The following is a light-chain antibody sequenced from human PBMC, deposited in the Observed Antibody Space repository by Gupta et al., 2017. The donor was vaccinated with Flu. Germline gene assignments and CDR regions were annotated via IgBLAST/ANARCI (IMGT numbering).Light chain of an antibody. V-gene: IGLV2-14*01. CDR1: SSDVGSYNY. Sequence: SITISCTGTSSDVGSYNYVSWYQQHPGKAPNLMIYEVSNRPSGVSNRFSGSKSGNTASLTISGRQAEDEADYYCSSYTSSSHVVFGGGTKLTVL. CDR3: SSYTSSSHVV. J-gene: IGLJ2*01. CDR2: EVS.